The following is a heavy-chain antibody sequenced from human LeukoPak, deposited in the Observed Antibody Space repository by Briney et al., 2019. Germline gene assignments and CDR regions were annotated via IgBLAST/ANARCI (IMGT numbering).Heavy chain of an antibody. CDR2: ISSSSSYI. V-gene: IGHV3-21*01. Sequence: GGSLRLSCAASGFTFSSYRMNWVRQAPGKGLEWVSSISSSSSYIFYADSVKGRFTISRDNAKNSLYLQMSSLRVEDTAVYYCARFHPAMVTGFDYWGQGTLVTVSS. J-gene: IGHJ4*02. CDR1: GFTFSSYR. CDR3: ARFHPAMVTGFDY. D-gene: IGHD5-18*01.